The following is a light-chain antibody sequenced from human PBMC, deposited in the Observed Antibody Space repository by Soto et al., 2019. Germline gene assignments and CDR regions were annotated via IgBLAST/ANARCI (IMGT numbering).Light chain of an antibody. CDR2: GAS. V-gene: IGKV3-20*01. CDR3: QQYGSSRPWT. Sequence: EIALTQAPGTLALSAGERATLSCRARQSVSSSYLAWYQQKPGQAPRLLIYGASSRATGIPDRFSGSGSGTDFTLTISRLEPEDFAVYYCQQYGSSRPWTFGQGTKVDVK. J-gene: IGKJ1*01. CDR1: QSVSSSY.